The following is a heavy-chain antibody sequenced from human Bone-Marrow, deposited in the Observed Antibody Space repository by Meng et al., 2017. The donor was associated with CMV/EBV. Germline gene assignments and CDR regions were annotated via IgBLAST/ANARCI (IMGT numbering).Heavy chain of an antibody. Sequence: CAASGFTFSSYWMHWVRQAPGKGMMWVSGISSEGSNTFYADSVKGRFTISRDNAKNTLFLQMNSLGAEDTAVYYCARHFYHSGSGDYWGQGSLVTVSS. CDR3: ARHFYHSGSGDY. V-gene: IGHV3-74*01. CDR2: ISSEGSNT. J-gene: IGHJ4*02. D-gene: IGHD3-10*01. CDR1: GFTFSSYW.